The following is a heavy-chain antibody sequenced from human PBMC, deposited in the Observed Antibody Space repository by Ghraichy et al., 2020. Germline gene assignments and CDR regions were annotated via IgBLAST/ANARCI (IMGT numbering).Heavy chain of an antibody. CDR3: AKQAELTHYYYNYGLDV. D-gene: IGHD1-7*01. V-gene: IGHV3-30*18. CDR2: ISDDSTDE. J-gene: IGHJ6*02. Sequence: GALRLSCAASGFRFTTYGMHWVRQAPGKGLERVALISDDSTDEDLADSVKGRFTISRDNSKNTLYLQMNSLRLEDTAVYYCAKQAELTHYYYNYGLDVWGQGTTVTVSS. CDR1: GFRFTTYG.